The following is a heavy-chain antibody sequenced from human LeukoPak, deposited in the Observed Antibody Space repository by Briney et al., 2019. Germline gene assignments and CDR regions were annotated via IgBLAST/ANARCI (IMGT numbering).Heavy chain of an antibody. D-gene: IGHD4-23*01. J-gene: IGHJ3*02. CDR1: GFTFSSYG. CDR2: ISYDGSNK. Sequence: PGGSLRLSCAASGFTFSSYGMHWVRQAPGKGLEWVAVISYDGSNKYYADSVKGRFTISRDNSKNTLYLQMNSLRAEDTAVYYCAKEVVTLRRAAFDIWGQGTMVTVSS. V-gene: IGHV3-30*18. CDR3: AKEVVTLRRAAFDI.